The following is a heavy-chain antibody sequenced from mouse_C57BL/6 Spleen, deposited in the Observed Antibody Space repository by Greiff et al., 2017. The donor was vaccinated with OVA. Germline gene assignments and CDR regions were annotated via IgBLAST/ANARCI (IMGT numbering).Heavy chain of an antibody. Sequence: QVQLQQSGAELVKPGASVKMSCKASGYTFTSYWITWVKQRPGQGLEWIGDIYPGSGSTNYNEKFKSKATLTVDTSSSTAYMQLSSLTSEDSAVYYCARRGTVDAMDYWGQGTSVTVSS. J-gene: IGHJ4*01. CDR1: GYTFTSYW. D-gene: IGHD2-14*01. CDR2: IYPGSGST. V-gene: IGHV1-55*01. CDR3: ARRGTVDAMDY.